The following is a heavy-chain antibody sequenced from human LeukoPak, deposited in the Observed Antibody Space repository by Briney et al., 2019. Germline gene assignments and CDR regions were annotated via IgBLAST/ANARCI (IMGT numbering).Heavy chain of an antibody. Sequence: PSETLSLTCAVYGGSFSGYYWSWIRQPPGKGLEWIGEINHSGSTNYNPSLKSRVTISVDTFKNQFSLKLSSVTAAGTAVYYCARSTPSTVWFDPWGQGTLVTVSS. CDR3: ARSTPSTVWFDP. J-gene: IGHJ5*02. V-gene: IGHV4-34*01. CDR1: GGSFSGYY. CDR2: INHSGST. D-gene: IGHD1-1*01.